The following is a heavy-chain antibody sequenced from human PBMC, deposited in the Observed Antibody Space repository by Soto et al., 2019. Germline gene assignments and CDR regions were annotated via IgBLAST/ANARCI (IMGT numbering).Heavy chain of an antibody. Sequence: SVKVSCKASGGTFSSYAISWVRQAPGQGLEWMGGIIPIFGTANYAQKFQGRVTITADESTSTAYMELSSLRSEDTAGYYCARSRPRFLEWSIYGMDVWGQGTTVTVSS. J-gene: IGHJ6*02. CDR2: IIPIFGTA. V-gene: IGHV1-69*13. D-gene: IGHD3-3*01. CDR3: ARSRPRFLEWSIYGMDV. CDR1: GGTFSSYA.